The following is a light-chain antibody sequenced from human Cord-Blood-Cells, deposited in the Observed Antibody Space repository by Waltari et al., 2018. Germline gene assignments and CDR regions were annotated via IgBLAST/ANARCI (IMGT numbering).Light chain of an antibody. CDR1: STDVGGSNY. J-gene: IGLJ3*02. V-gene: IGLV2-14*01. CDR3: SSYTSSSTWV. CDR2: DVS. Sequence: QSALTQPASESGSPGQAIALSCTGTSTDVGGSNYVSWYQQHPGKAPQLLIYDVSNRPSGVSNRFSGSKSGNTASLTISGLQAEDEADYYCSSYTSSSTWVFGGGTKLTVL.